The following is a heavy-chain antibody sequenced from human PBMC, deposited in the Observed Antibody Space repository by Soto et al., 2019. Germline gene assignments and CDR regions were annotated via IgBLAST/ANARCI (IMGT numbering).Heavy chain of an antibody. D-gene: IGHD3-22*01. CDR3: ASGRRMYSYDSSDYYPFDY. V-gene: IGHV4-61*03. CDR1: GGSVSSGDYY. CDR2: IYNSVST. J-gene: IGHJ4*02. Sequence: QVQLQESGPGLVKPSETLSLTCTVSGGSVSSGDYYWSWIRQPPGKGLEWIGYIYNSVSTKYKPSLKSRVTISVDTSKNHFSLKLRSVTAGDTAVYFCASGRRMYSYDSSDYYPFDYWGQGTLVTVSS.